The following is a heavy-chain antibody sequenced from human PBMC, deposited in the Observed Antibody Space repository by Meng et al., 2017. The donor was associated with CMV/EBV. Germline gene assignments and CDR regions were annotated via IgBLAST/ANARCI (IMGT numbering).Heavy chain of an antibody. CDR1: GGSISSYN. CDR2: IYTSGST. J-gene: IGHJ4*02. Sequence: VERQESGSGLGKHSETLSLTCTVSGGSISSYNRSWIRQPAGKGLEWIGRIYTSGSTNYNPSLKSRVTMSVDTSKNQFSLKLSSVTAADTAVYYCARDSSGWYPHFDYWGQGTLVTASS. V-gene: IGHV4-4*07. CDR3: ARDSSGWYPHFDY. D-gene: IGHD6-19*01.